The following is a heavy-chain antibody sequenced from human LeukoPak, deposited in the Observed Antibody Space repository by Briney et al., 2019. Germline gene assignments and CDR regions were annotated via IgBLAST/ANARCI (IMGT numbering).Heavy chain of an antibody. CDR3: ARVNTYYYDSSGYYHVFDY. D-gene: IGHD3-22*01. CDR1: GGTFSSYA. V-gene: IGHV1-69*13. CDR2: IIPIFGTA. J-gene: IGHJ4*02. Sequence: ASVKVSCKASGGTFSSYAISGVRQAPGQGLEWMGGIIPIFGTANYAQKFQGRVTITADESTSTAYMELSSLRSEDTAVYYCARVNTYYYDSSGYYHVFDYWGQGTLVTVSS.